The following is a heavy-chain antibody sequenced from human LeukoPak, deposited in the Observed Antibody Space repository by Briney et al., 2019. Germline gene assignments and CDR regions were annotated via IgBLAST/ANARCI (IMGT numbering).Heavy chain of an antibody. CDR3: ARAVDVADY. CDR2: IKEDESAK. Sequence: PGGSLRLSCVGSGFTFSSHWMSWVRQAPGKGLEWVANIKEDESAKFYLDSVKGRFTIYRDNARNSVYLQMNSLRVEDTAVYYCARAVDVADYWGQGTLVTVSS. J-gene: IGHJ4*02. V-gene: IGHV3-7*01. D-gene: IGHD3-16*01. CDR1: GFTFSSHW.